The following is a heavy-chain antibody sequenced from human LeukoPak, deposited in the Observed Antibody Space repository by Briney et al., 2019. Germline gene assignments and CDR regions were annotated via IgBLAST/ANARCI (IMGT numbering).Heavy chain of an antibody. CDR2: INPNSGGT. CDR3: ARTSYDFWSGYYPD. J-gene: IGHJ4*02. CDR1: GYTFTGYY. V-gene: IGHV1-2*02. Sequence: ASVKVSCKASGYTFTGYYMHWVRQAPGQGLEWMGWINPNSGGTNYAQKFQGRVTMTRDTSISTAYMELSGLRSDDTAVYYCARTSYDFWSGYYPDWGQGTLVTVS. D-gene: IGHD3-3*01.